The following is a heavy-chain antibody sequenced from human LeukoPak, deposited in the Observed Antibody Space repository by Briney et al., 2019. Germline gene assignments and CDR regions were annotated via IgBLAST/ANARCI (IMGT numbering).Heavy chain of an antibody. CDR2: IDSSGGYI. J-gene: IGHJ6*02. V-gene: IGHV3-21*01. Sequence: GGSLRLSCAASGFTLSSYSMNWVRQAPGKALEWVASIDSSGGYIYYADSVKGRFIISRDNAKNSLYLQMNSLRAEDTAVYYCARGGRTGTTRVVNYYYGMDVWGQGTTVTVSS. D-gene: IGHD1-7*01. CDR1: GFTLSSYS. CDR3: ARGGRTGTTRVVNYYYGMDV.